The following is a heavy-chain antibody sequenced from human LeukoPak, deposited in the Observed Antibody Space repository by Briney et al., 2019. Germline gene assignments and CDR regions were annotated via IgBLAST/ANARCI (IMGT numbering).Heavy chain of an antibody. V-gene: IGHV4-34*01. J-gene: IGHJ4*02. D-gene: IGHD3-10*01. CDR2: INRSGST. CDR3: ARVLGDPD. Sequence: PSETLSLTCAVYGGSFSGYYWSWIRQPPGKGLEWIGEINRSGSTNYNPSLKSRVTISVDTSKNQFSLKLSSVTAADTAVYYCARVLGDPDWGQGTLVTVSS. CDR1: GGSFSGYY.